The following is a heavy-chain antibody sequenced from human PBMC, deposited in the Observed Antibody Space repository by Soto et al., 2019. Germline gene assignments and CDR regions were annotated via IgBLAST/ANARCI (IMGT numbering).Heavy chain of an antibody. D-gene: IGHD3-3*01. V-gene: IGHV1-3*01. CDR1: GYTFTSYA. Sequence: ASVKVSCKASGYTFTSYAMHWVRQAPGQRLEWMGWINAGNGNTKYSQKFQGRVTITRDTSASTAYMELSSLRSEDTAVYYCARVSLWSGYYTVSKDGHNWFDPWGQGTLVTVSS. CDR2: INAGNGNT. CDR3: ARVSLWSGYYTVSKDGHNWFDP. J-gene: IGHJ5*02.